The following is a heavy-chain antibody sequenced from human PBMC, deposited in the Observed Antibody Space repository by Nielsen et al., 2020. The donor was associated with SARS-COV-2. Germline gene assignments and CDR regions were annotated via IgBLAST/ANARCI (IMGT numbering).Heavy chain of an antibody. D-gene: IGHD3-10*01. Sequence: SLKISCAASGFTFSIYWIHWVRQAPGKGLAWVSGISWNSGSIGYADSVKGRFTISRDNAKNSLYLQMNSLRAEDTALYYCATSGGYYYYYGMDVWGQGTTVTVSS. CDR1: GFTFSIYW. V-gene: IGHV3-9*01. CDR3: ATSGGYYYYYGMDV. J-gene: IGHJ6*02. CDR2: ISWNSGSI.